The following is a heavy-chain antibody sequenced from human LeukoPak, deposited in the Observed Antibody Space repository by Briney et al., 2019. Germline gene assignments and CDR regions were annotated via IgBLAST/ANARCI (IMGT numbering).Heavy chain of an antibody. CDR1: GFTVSGNY. Sequence: GGSLRLSCAASGFTVSGNYMSWVRQAPGKGLEWVSVIYSGGSTYYADSVKGRFTISRDNSKNTLYLQMNSLRAEDTAVYYCARDSSSWSSYGMDVWGQGTTVTVSS. J-gene: IGHJ6*02. D-gene: IGHD6-13*01. V-gene: IGHV3-53*01. CDR2: IYSGGST. CDR3: ARDSSSWSSYGMDV.